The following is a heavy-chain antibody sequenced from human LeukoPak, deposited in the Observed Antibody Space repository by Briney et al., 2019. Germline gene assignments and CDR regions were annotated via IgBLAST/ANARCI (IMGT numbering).Heavy chain of an antibody. J-gene: IGHJ4*02. CDR3: ARRTVAAYYFDY. V-gene: IGHV4-59*08. Sequence: PSETLSLTCTVSGGSISSYYWSWIRQPPGKGLELIGYIYYSGSTDYNPSLKSRVTISVDTSKNQFSLTLNSVTAADTAVYYCARRTVAAYYFDYWGQGTLVTVSS. D-gene: IGHD6-19*01. CDR2: IYYSGST. CDR1: GGSISSYY.